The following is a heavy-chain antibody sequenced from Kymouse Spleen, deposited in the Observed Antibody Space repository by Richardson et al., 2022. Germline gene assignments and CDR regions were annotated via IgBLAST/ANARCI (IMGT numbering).Heavy chain of an antibody. CDR1: GFTFSSYA. D-gene: IGHD1-26*01. Sequence: EVQLVESGGGLVQPGGSLRLSCAASGFTFSSYAMSWVRQAPGKGLEWVSAISGSGGSTYYADSVKGRFTISRDNSKNTLYLQMNSLRAEDTAVYYCAKDESGSYYGYYYYYGMDVWGQGTTVTVSS. CDR3: AKDESGSYYGYYYYYGMDV. V-gene: IGHV3-23*04. CDR2: ISGSGGST. J-gene: IGHJ6*02.